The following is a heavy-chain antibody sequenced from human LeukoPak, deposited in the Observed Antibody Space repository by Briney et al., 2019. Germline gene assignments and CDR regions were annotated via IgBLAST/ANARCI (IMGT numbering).Heavy chain of an antibody. D-gene: IGHD3-16*01. CDR1: GYTFNSHG. CDR2: ISGDYGYT. J-gene: IGHJ4*02. CDR3: ARNKTTGGGGFDY. V-gene: IGHV1-18*04. Sequence: GASVKVSYTASGYTFNSHGISWIRQAPGQGPEWMGWISGDYGYTKYAQKFPGRVTMTTDTSTDTSYMELRSLRSDDTAVYYCARNKTTGGGGFDYWGQGTLITVSS.